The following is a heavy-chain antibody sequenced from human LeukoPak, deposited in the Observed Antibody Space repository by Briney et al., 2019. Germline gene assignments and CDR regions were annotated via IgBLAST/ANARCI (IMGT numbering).Heavy chain of an antibody. Sequence: PSETLSLTCTVSGGSISSSSYYWGWIRQPPGKGLEWIGSIYYSGSTNYNPSLKSRVTISVDTSKNQFSLKLSSVTAADTAVYYCAFIAAAGPYYFDYWGQGTLVTVSS. CDR1: GGSISSSSYY. CDR2: IYYSGST. D-gene: IGHD6-13*01. J-gene: IGHJ4*02. V-gene: IGHV4-39*07. CDR3: AFIAAAGPYYFDY.